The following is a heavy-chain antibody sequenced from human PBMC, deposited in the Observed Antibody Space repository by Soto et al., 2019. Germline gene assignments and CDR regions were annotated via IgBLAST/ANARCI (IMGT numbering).Heavy chain of an antibody. J-gene: IGHJ5*02. CDR3: ARDTPSHYDILTGYYHNWFDP. CDR2: INAGNGNT. V-gene: IGHV1-3*01. CDR1: GYTFTSYA. D-gene: IGHD3-9*01. Sequence: ASVKVSCKASGYTFTSYAMHWVRQAPGQRLEWMGWINAGNGNTKYSQKFQGRVTITRDTSASTAYMELSSLRSEDTAVYYCARDTPSHYDILTGYYHNWFDPWGQGTLVTVSS.